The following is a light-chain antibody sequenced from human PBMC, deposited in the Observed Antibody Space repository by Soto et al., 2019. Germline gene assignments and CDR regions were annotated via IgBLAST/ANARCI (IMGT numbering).Light chain of an antibody. CDR1: QSISKW. Sequence: DIRMTQSPSTLSASVGDRVTITCRASQSISKWLAWYKQKPGKAPKLLIYKASILESGVPSRFSGSGSGTEFTLTISSLHPDDFATYYCQQYNNYSCPSWTFGQGTKVEIK. J-gene: IGKJ1*01. CDR2: KAS. CDR3: QQYNNYSCPSWT. V-gene: IGKV1-5*03.